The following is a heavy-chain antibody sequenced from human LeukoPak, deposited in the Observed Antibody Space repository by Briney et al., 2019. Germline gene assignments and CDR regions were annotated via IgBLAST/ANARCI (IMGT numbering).Heavy chain of an antibody. CDR3: ARNCYDITGPFAAFDI. D-gene: IGHD3-22*01. CDR2: ISSDGGST. J-gene: IGHJ3*02. Sequence: GGSLRLSCAISGFTFGRYAMYWVRQAPGKGLEFVSGISSDGGSTYYADSVKGRFTISRDNSKNTLFLQMGSLRPEDMAVYFCARNCYDITGPFAAFDIWGQGTMVTVSS. CDR1: GFTFGRYA. V-gene: IGHV3-64*02.